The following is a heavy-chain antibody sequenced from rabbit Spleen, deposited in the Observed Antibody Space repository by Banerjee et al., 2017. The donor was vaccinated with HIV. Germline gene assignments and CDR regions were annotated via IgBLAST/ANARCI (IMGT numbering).Heavy chain of an antibody. J-gene: IGHJ3*01. V-gene: IGHV1S40*01. CDR1: GFSFSNTDY. Sequence: QSLEESGGDLVKPGASLTLTCTASGFSFSNTDYMCWVRQAPGKGLEWIACIYAGSSGFTYFATWAKGRFAISKTSSTTVTLQMTSLTAADTATYFCARARDTYDDVGDYARLDLWGPGTLVTVS. D-gene: IGHD2-1*01. CDR3: ARARDTYDDVGDYARLDL. CDR2: IYAGSSGFT.